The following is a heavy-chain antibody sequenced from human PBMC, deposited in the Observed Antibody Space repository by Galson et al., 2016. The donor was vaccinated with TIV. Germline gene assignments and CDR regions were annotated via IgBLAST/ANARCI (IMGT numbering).Heavy chain of an antibody. Sequence: ETLSLTCAVSGASISADYWSWIRQPPGGRLEWIAYVYNGDITNHNPSLKSRLTMSADTSKNHFSLRLTSVTAADTAVYYCARHWDTWGQGTLVTVSS. CDR2: VYNGDIT. V-gene: IGHV4-59*08. CDR3: ARHWDT. CDR1: GASISADY. J-gene: IGHJ5*02.